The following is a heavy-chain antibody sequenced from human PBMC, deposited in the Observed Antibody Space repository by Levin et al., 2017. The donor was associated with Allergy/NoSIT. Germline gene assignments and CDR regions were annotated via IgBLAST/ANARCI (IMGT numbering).Heavy chain of an antibody. CDR1: GGFIRSGGYS. Sequence: SQTLSLPCAVSGGFIRSGGYSWSWIRQPPGKGLEWIGNIYLSGSTNDNPSLKSRVTMSVDRSKNQFSLKLSYVTAADTAVYYCARVAGYSYGYYFDYWGPGTLVTVSS. V-gene: IGHV4-30-2*01. CDR2: IYLSGST. D-gene: IGHD5-18*01. J-gene: IGHJ4*02. CDR3: ARVAGYSYGYYFDY.